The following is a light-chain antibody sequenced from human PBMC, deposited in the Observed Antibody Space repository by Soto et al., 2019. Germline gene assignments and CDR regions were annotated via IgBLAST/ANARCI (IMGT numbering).Light chain of an antibody. CDR2: GAS. CDR1: QSVSSN. CDR3: QQYNNWPFT. J-gene: IGKJ4*01. Sequence: EIVMTQSPATLSVSPGERATLSCRASQSVSSNLAWYQQKPGQAPRILIYGASTRATGIPARFSGSGSGTEFTHTISSLQSEDFADYYCQQYNNWPFTFGGGTKVEIK. V-gene: IGKV3-15*01.